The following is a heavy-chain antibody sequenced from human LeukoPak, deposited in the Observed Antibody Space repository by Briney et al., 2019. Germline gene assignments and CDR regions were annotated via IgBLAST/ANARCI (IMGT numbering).Heavy chain of an antibody. CDR2: INPNSGGT. V-gene: IGHV1-2*02. J-gene: IGHJ5*02. Sequence: ASVKVSCKASGYTFTSYYMHWVRQAPGQGLEWMGWINPNSGGTNYAQKFQGRVTMTRDTSISTAYMELSRLRSDDTAVYYCARDLQDSSGWYFAAWGQGTLVTVSS. D-gene: IGHD6-19*01. CDR3: ARDLQDSSGWYFAA. CDR1: GYTFTSYY.